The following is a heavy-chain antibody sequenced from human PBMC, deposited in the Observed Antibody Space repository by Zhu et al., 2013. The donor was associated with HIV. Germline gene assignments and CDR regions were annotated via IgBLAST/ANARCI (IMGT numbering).Heavy chain of an antibody. CDR3: AREVVPAAIRDWVGEYFDY. D-gene: IGHD2-2*02. J-gene: IGHJ4*02. Sequence: QVQLVQSGAEVKKPGASVKVSCKASGYTFTSYYMHWVRQAPGQGLEWMGIINPSGGSTSYAQKFQGRVTMTRDTSTSTVYMELSSLRSEDTAVYYCAREVVPAAIRDWVGEYFDYWGQGTLVTVSS. CDR2: INPSGGST. V-gene: IGHV1-46*03. CDR1: GYTFTSYY.